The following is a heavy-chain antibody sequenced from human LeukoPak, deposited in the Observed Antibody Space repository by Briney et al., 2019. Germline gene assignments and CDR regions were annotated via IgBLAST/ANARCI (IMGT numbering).Heavy chain of an antibody. V-gene: IGHV1-2*02. CDR1: GYTFASYD. Sequence: ASVTVSCKSSGYTFASYDINWLRQAPGQGLEWMGWINPNSGGTSYAQKFHGRVTMARVTTTSTAYKKLIRLRSDDTAVYYCARDFRDEYGDYRGDYWGQGTLVTVSS. D-gene: IGHD4-17*01. J-gene: IGHJ4*02. CDR2: INPNSGGT. CDR3: ARDFRDEYGDYRGDY.